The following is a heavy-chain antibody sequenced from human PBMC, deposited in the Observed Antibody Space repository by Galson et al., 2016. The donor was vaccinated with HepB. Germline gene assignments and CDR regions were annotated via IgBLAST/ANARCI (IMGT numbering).Heavy chain of an antibody. J-gene: IGHJ6*02. V-gene: IGHV3-53*01. Sequence: SLRLSCAASGFDVSDNYISWVRQAPGKGLEWVAVICTGGTTYYADSVKGRFTISRDNSENTVFLQISSLRAEDTAVYYCARSTHVPAAVLPYYYYGLDVWGQGTTVTVSS. CDR3: ARSTHVPAAVLPYYYYGLDV. CDR1: GFDVSDNY. D-gene: IGHD2-15*01. CDR2: ICTGGTT.